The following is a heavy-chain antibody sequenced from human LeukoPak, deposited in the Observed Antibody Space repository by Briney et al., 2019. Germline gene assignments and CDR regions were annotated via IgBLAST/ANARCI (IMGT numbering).Heavy chain of an antibody. Sequence: GRSLRLSCAASGFTFSSYAMHWVRQAPGQGLEWVAVISYDGSNKYYADSVKGRFTISRDNSKNTLYLQMNSLRAEDTAVYYCARVPVYCGGDCYLDAFDIWGQGTMVTVSS. V-gene: IGHV3-30-3*01. CDR3: ARVPVYCGGDCYLDAFDI. J-gene: IGHJ3*02. D-gene: IGHD2-21*02. CDR2: ISYDGSNK. CDR1: GFTFSSYA.